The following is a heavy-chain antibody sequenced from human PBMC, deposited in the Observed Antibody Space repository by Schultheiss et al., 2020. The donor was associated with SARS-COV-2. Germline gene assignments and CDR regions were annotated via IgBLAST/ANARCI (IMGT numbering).Heavy chain of an antibody. V-gene: IGHV3-48*03. J-gene: IGHJ4*02. D-gene: IGHD2-2*01. CDR1: GFTFSRYE. CDR3: ARDLGIFKGYCSSTSCYRKDDY. Sequence: GGSLRLSCAASGFTFSRYEMNWVRQAPGKGLEWLSYISETGTTIYYADSVKGQFIMSRDDGRNSLYLQMNRLRVEDTAVYYCARDLGIFKGYCSSTSCYRKDDYWGQGTLVTVSS. CDR2: ISETGTTI.